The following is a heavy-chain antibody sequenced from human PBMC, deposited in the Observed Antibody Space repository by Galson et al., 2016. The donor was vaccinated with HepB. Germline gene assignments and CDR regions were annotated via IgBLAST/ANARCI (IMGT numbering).Heavy chain of an antibody. V-gene: IGHV3-48*02. J-gene: IGHJ4*02. CDR1: GFTFSDFS. CDR2: FGRTGGI. Sequence: SLRLSCAASGFTFSDFSMNWVRQAPGKGLEWVSYFGRTGGIYYADSVKGRFTIARDNAKNSLYLQMNSLREEDTAVYYCARDPHSLDYWGQGTLVTVSS. CDR3: ARDPHSLDY.